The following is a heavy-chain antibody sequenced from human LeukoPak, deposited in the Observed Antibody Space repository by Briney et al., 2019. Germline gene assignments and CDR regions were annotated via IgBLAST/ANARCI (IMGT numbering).Heavy chain of an antibody. J-gene: IGHJ4*02. Sequence: GGSLRLSCAASGFTFSDYYMSWIRQAPGKGLEWVSYISSSGSTIYYADSVKGRFTISRDNAKNSLYLQMNSLRAEDTAVYYCARDRYYYDSSAAPSDYWGQGTLVTVSS. V-gene: IGHV3-11*04. CDR2: ISSSGSTI. CDR3: ARDRYYYDSSAAPSDY. CDR1: GFTFSDYY. D-gene: IGHD3-22*01.